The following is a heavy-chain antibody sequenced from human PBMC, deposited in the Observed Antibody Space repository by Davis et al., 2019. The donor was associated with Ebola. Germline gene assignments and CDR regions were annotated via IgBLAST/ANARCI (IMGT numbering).Heavy chain of an antibody. V-gene: IGHV3-23*01. CDR3: AKESDYDFWSGYYKLNWFGP. CDR2: ISGSGGST. D-gene: IGHD3-3*01. Sequence: GESLKISCAASGFTFSNYAMSWVRQAPGKGLEWVSAISGSGGSTYYADSVKGRFTISRDNSKNTLYLQMSSLRAEDTAVYYCAKESDYDFWSGYYKLNWFGPWGQGTLVTVSS. J-gene: IGHJ5*02. CDR1: GFTFSNYA.